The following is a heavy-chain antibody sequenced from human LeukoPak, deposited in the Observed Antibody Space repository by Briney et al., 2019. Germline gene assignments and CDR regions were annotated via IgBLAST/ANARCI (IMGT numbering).Heavy chain of an antibody. CDR1: GYTFTSYY. D-gene: IGHD5-24*01. Sequence: ASVKVSCKASGYTFTSYYMHLVRQAPGQGLEWMGIINPSGGSTSYAQKFQGRVTMTRDTSTSTVYMELSSLRSEDTAVYYCATGLPGGGYNLRPFDYWGQGTLVTVSS. J-gene: IGHJ4*02. CDR2: INPSGGST. V-gene: IGHV1-46*01. CDR3: ATGLPGGGYNLRPFDY.